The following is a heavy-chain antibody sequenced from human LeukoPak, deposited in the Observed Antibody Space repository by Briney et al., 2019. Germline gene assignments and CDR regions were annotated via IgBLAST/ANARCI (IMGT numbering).Heavy chain of an antibody. V-gene: IGHV1-8*01. Sequence: ASVKVSCKASGYTFTSYDINWVRQATGQGLEWMGWMNPNSGNTGYAQKFQGRVTMTRNTSISTAYMELSNLRSEDTAVYYCARGRRGYSYGPPKGYYFDYWGQGTLVTVSS. CDR3: ARGRRGYSYGPPKGYYFDY. CDR2: MNPNSGNT. D-gene: IGHD5-18*01. CDR1: GYTFTSYD. J-gene: IGHJ4*02.